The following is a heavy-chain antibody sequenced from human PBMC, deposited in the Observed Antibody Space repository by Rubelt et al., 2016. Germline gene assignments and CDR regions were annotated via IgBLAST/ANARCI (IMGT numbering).Heavy chain of an antibody. Sequence: QLQLQEAGPGRVNPSETLSLTCAVSGGSISRSTYYWAWIRQPPGKGLEWIGSIFYTGNAHYNPSLTSRVTISLDTSKNQVALKLRSVTAADTAVYYCARDLDTRGWYWDYWGQGTLVTVSS. D-gene: IGHD6-19*01. V-gene: IGHV4-39*02. J-gene: IGHJ4*02. CDR3: ARDLDTRGWYWDY. CDR2: IFYTGNA. CDR1: GGSISRSTYY.